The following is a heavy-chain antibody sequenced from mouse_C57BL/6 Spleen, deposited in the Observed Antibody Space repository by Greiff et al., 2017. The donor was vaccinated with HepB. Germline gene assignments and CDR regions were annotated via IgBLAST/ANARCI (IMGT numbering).Heavy chain of an antibody. Sequence: QVQLKQSGAELVKPGASVKLSCKASGYTFTSYWVQGVKQRPGQGLEWIGEIDPSDSYTNYNQKFKGKATLTVDTSSSTAYMQLSSLTSEDSAVYYCARRDSSGYNYWGQGTTLTVSS. CDR2: IDPSDSYT. J-gene: IGHJ2*01. CDR1: GYTFTSYW. D-gene: IGHD3-2*02. V-gene: IGHV1-50*01. CDR3: ARRDSSGYNY.